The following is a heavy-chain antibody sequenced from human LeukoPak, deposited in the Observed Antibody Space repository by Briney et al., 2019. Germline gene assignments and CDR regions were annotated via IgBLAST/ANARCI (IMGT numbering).Heavy chain of an antibody. CDR3: ARDRGGSYSAIDY. CDR1: GFTFGSYA. Sequence: GESLRLSCAASGFTFGSYAMSWVRQAPGKGLEWVSGISTSGGSSSYADSVKGRFTISRDNPRNTLYMEMNSLRAEDTAVYYCARDRGGSYSAIDYWGQGTLVTVSS. V-gene: IGHV3-23*01. CDR2: ISTSGGSS. J-gene: IGHJ4*02. D-gene: IGHD1-26*01.